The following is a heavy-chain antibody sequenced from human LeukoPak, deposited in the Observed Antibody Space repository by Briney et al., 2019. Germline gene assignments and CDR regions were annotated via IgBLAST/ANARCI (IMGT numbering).Heavy chain of an antibody. V-gene: IGHV4-34*01. CDR2: INHSGST. CDR3: AREGVDYDFWSGYYKYYYYYYYMDV. CDR1: GGSFSGYY. D-gene: IGHD3-3*01. J-gene: IGHJ6*03. Sequence: SETLSLTCAVYGGSFSGYYWSWIRQPPGKGLEWIGEINHSGSTNYNPSLKSRVTISVDTSKNQFSLKLSSVTAADTAVYYCAREGVDYDFWSGYYKYYYYYYYMDVWGKGTTVTVSS.